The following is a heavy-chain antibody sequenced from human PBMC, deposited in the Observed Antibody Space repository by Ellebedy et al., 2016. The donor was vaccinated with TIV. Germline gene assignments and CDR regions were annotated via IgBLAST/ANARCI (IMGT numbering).Heavy chain of an antibody. J-gene: IGHJ4*02. CDR1: GFTFGRYG. CDR3: ARPSYQLLSYYFDS. V-gene: IGHV3-33*01. Sequence: PGGSLRLSCAASGFTFGRYGMHWVRQAPGKGLEWVAAIWFDGSKEFYADSVKGRFTISRDDSKNEVFLQMSSLRAEDTAVYYCARPSYQLLSYYFDSWGQGTLVTVSS. CDR2: IWFDGSKE. D-gene: IGHD2-2*01.